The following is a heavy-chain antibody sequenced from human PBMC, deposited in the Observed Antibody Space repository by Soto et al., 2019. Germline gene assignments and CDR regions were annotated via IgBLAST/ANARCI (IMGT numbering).Heavy chain of an antibody. CDR3: AKCKGRQLRYCYYGLDF. CDR1: GFTFSSYG. V-gene: IGHV3-23*01. Sequence: DVQLLESGGGLVQPGGSLRLSCAASGFTFSSYGMSWVRQAPGRGLEWVSTMSGSGGGTYYADSVEGRFTISRDTSKSTLYLQMNSLRAEDTVLYFCAKCKGRQLRYCYYGLDFWGQGTTVTVSS. CDR2: MSGSGGGT. J-gene: IGHJ6*02. D-gene: IGHD2-21*01.